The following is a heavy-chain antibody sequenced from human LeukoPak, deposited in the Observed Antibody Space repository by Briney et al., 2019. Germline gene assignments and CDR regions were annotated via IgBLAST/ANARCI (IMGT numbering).Heavy chain of an antibody. D-gene: IGHD2-15*01. CDR3: ARQGLRGSIVVVAFEY. Sequence: SETLSLTCTVSGGSISSYYWSWIRQPPGKGLEWIGEINHSGSTNYNPSLRSRVTISVDTSKNQFSLELSSVTAADTAVYFCARQGLRGSIVVVAFEYWGHGTLVTVSS. V-gene: IGHV4-34*01. CDR1: GGSISSYY. J-gene: IGHJ4*01. CDR2: INHSGST.